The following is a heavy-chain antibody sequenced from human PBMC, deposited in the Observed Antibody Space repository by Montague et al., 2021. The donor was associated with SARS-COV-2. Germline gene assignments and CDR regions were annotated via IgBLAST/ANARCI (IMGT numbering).Heavy chain of an antibody. CDR1: GGSVRSSNDC. CDR2: FYYSGNT. V-gene: IGHV4-39*01. CDR3: ARHITGSGNAFDI. D-gene: IGHD3-10*01. Sequence: SETLSLTCTVSGGSVRSSNDCWGWIRQPPGKGLEWIANFYYSGNTYYNPSLKSRVTIAVDTSKNQFSLKLSSVAAADTAVYYCARHITGSGNAFDIWGQGTMVTVSS. J-gene: IGHJ3*02.